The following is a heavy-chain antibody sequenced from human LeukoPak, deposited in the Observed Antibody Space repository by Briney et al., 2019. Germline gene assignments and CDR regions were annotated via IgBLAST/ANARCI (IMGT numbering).Heavy chain of an antibody. J-gene: IGHJ4*02. CDR2: ISTRGST. V-gene: IGHV4-4*07. D-gene: IGHD2-8*01. Sequence: SETLSLTCTVSGGSISSYYWSWTRQPAGKGLEWIGRISTRGSTSYNPSLKSRVTMSLDTSKSQFSLILTSVTAADTAVYYCARDKGVAVDYWGQGTLATVSS. CDR3: ARDKGVAVDY. CDR1: GGSISSYY.